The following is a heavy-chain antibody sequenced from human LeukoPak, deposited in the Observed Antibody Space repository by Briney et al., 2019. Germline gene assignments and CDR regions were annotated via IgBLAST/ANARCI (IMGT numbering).Heavy chain of an antibody. Sequence: PGGSLRLSCAASGFTFSSYDMHWVRQATGKGLEWVSAIGTAGDTYYPGSVKGRFTISRENAKNSLYLQMNSLRAGDTAVYYCARDGSTDAFDIWGQGTMVTVSS. J-gene: IGHJ3*02. CDR1: GFTFSSYD. CDR3: ARDGSTDAFDI. V-gene: IGHV3-13*01. CDR2: IGTAGDT. D-gene: IGHD3-10*01.